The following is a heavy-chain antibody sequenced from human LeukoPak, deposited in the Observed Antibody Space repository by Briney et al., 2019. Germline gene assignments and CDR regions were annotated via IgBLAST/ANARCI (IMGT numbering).Heavy chain of an antibody. V-gene: IGHV3-30*18. CDR2: ISYDGSYK. Sequence: GGSLRLSCEVSEITFSNYDMSWVRQAPGKGLEWVAIISYDGSYKYYADSVKGRFTISRDNSKNTLDLQMNGLRAEDTAVYYCAKDQYASGIDSWGQGNLVIVSS. D-gene: IGHD3-10*01. CDR1: EITFSNYD. J-gene: IGHJ4*02. CDR3: AKDQYASGIDS.